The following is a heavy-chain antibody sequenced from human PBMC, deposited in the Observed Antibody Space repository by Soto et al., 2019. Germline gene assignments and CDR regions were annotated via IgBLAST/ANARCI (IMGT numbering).Heavy chain of an antibody. Sequence: QVQLVESGGGVVQPGRSLRLTCAASGFTFSTYGMHWVRQAPGKGPEGVAVISSDGSNKYYADSVKGRFTTSRDNSKNTLYLQMNSLRAEDTAVYYCAIEEYDYYYGMEVWGQGTTVTVSS. J-gene: IGHJ6*02. CDR1: GFTFSTYG. D-gene: IGHD6-6*01. CDR3: AIEEYDYYYGMEV. V-gene: IGHV3-30*03. CDR2: ISSDGSNK.